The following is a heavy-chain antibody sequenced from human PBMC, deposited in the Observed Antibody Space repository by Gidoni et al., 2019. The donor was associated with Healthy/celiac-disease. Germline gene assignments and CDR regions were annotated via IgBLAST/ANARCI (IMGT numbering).Heavy chain of an antibody. D-gene: IGHD2-2*02. CDR2: NNHSGST. CDR3: ARGLVGVPAAIRVTGTTRGNAFDI. V-gene: IGHV4-34*01. Sequence: QVQLQQWGPGLLKPSETLSLTCAVPGGSFSGYYCSWIRHPPGKGLDWIGENNHSGSTTYNPSLKSRVTISVDTSKNQFSLKMSSVTGADTAVYYCARGLVGVPAAIRVTGTTRGNAFDIWGQGTMVTVSS. CDR1: GGSFSGYY. J-gene: IGHJ3*02.